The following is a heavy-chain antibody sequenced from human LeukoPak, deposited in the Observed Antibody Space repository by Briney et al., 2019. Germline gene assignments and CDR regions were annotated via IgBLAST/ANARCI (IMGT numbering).Heavy chain of an antibody. D-gene: IGHD3-22*01. CDR1: GFTFDDYA. CDR3: AKDSDSSGFFEPPDF. J-gene: IGHJ4*02. CDR2: INWSGVST. V-gene: IGHV3-43D*03. Sequence: PGRSLRLSCAASGFTFDDYAMHWVRQVPGKGLEWVSLINWSGVSTYYADSVKGRFTISRQMSSLRPEDTALYYCAKDSDSSGFFEPPDFWGQGTLVTVTS.